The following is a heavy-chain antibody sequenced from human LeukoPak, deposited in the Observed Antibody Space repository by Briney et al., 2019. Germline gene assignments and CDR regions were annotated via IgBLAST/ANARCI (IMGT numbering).Heavy chain of an antibody. J-gene: IGHJ4*02. CDR2: INPNSGDT. CDR1: GYTFIDYY. D-gene: IGHD3-9*01. CDR3: ARDRGESYDILTGYGYYFDY. V-gene: IGHV1-2*02. Sequence: ASMKVSCKASGYTFIDYYLHWVRQAPGQGLEWMGRINPNSGDTNFAQKFQGRITMTTDTSISTAYMELSRLKSDDTAVYYCARDRGESYDILTGYGYYFDYWGQGTLVTVSS.